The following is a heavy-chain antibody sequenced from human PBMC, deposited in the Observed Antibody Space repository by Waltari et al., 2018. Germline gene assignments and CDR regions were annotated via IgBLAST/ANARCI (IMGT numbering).Heavy chain of an antibody. CDR3: ARETADFWSGYYPRLDV. J-gene: IGHJ3*01. CDR2: IYYTGRT. CDR1: GGSISSSY. Sequence: QVQLQESGPGLVKPSETLSLTGTVSGGSISSSYWSWIRQPPGKGLEWVGYIYYTGRTNYNPSLKSRVTISVDTSKNQFSLKLTSVTAADTAVYYCARETADFWSGYYPRLDVWGQGTTVTVSS. V-gene: IGHV4-59*01. D-gene: IGHD3-3*01.